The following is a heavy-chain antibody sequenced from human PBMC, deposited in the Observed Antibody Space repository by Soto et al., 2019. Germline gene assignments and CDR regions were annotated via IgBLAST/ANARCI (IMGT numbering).Heavy chain of an antibody. J-gene: IGHJ4*02. Sequence: QVQLVQSGAEVKKPGASVKVSCKASGYTFSSYDINWVRQATGQGLEWMGWMNPNSGNTGYEEKFQGRVNMTRDTSISTAYMELSSLSYEDTAVYYCARVPLHLGELSLYRFIYWGQGSLVTVSS. V-gene: IGHV1-8*02. D-gene: IGHD3-16*02. CDR3: ARVPLHLGELSLYRFIY. CDR2: MNPNSGNT. CDR1: GYTFSSYD.